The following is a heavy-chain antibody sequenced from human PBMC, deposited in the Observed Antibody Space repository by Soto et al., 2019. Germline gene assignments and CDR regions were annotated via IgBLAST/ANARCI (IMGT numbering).Heavy chain of an antibody. Sequence: QVQLQESGPGLVNPSVTLSLTCAVSGGSILYWLSWVCQPPGKGLEWIREISHSGGTNYTPSLKSRVTISIDNSRNQISLKLTSMTAEDTAVSYCARHVTVSCTRGFDYWGQGTLVTVSS. CDR3: ARHVTVSCTRGFDY. J-gene: IGHJ4*02. D-gene: IGHD2-8*01. V-gene: IGHV4-4*02. CDR2: ISHSGGT. CDR1: GGSILYW.